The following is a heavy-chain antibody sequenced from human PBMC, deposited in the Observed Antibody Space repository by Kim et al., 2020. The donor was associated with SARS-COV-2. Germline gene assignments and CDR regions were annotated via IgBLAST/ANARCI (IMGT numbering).Heavy chain of an antibody. J-gene: IGHJ6*02. V-gene: IGHV3-15*01. CDR3: TTDHRPYYDILTGYYIAYYYYGMDV. D-gene: IGHD3-9*01. CDR1: GFTFSNAW. Sequence: GGSLRLSCAASGFTFSNAWMSWVRQAPGKGLEWVGRIKSKTDGGTTDYAAPVKGRFTISRDDSKNTLYLQMNSLKTEDTAVYYCTTDHRPYYDILTGYYIAYYYYGMDVWGQGTTVTVSS. CDR2: IKSKTDGGTT.